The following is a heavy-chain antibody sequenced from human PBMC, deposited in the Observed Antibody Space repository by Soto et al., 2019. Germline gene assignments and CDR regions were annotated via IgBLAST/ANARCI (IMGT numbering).Heavy chain of an antibody. D-gene: IGHD1-1*01. J-gene: IGHJ4*02. CDR3: ARHLRRDGYNYYFDF. V-gene: IGHV4-59*08. CDR2: IYYSGST. CDR1: GGSISYYY. Sequence: PSETLSLTCIVSGGSISYYYWSWIRQSPGKGLEWIGYIYYSGSTKYSPSLESRVTMPVDTSKNQFSLKLSSVTAADTAVYFCARHLRRDGYNYYFDFWGQGTLVTVSS.